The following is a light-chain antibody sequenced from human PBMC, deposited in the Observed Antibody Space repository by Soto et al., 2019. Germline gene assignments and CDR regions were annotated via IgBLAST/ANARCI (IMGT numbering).Light chain of an antibody. Sequence: DIQMTQSPSSLSTSVGDTVTITCRASQSISTYLNWYQQKPGRAPKLLIYTASTFQSGVPSRFSGSGYETHFTLTISSLQPEDCATYYCQQSYCSPYAFGQGTKLQI. CDR1: QSISTY. CDR3: QQSYCSPYA. V-gene: IGKV1-39*01. CDR2: TAS. J-gene: IGKJ2*01.